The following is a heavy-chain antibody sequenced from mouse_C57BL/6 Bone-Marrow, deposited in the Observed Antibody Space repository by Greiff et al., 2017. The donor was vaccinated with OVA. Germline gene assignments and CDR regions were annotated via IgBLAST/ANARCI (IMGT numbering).Heavy chain of an antibody. Sequence: QVQLQQPGAELVKPGASVKLSCKASGYTFTSYWMQWVKQRPGQGLEWIGEIDPSDSYTNYNQKFKGKATLTVETSSSTAYMQLSSLTSEDSAVYYCASYDGYPYYWGQGTTLTGSS. D-gene: IGHD2-3*01. V-gene: IGHV1-50*01. CDR2: IDPSDSYT. CDR3: ASYDGYPYY. J-gene: IGHJ2*01. CDR1: GYTFTSYW.